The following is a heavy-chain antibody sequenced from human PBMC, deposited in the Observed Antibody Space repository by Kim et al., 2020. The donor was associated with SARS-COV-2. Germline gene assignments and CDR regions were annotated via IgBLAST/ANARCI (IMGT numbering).Heavy chain of an antibody. V-gene: IGHV1-2*06. Sequence: ASVKVSCKASGYTFTGYYMHWVRQAPGQGLEWMGRINPNSGGTNYAQKFQGRVTMTRDTSISTAYMELSRLRSDDTAVYYCARDPETFRPNDYWGQGTLVTVSS. CDR1: GYTFTGYY. CDR2: INPNSGGT. J-gene: IGHJ4*02. CDR3: ARDPETFRPNDY.